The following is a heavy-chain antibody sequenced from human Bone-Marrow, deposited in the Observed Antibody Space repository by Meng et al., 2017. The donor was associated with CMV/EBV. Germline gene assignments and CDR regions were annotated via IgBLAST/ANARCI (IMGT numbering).Heavy chain of an antibody. V-gene: IGHV3-30-3*01. J-gene: IGHJ4*02. Sequence: GESLKISWAASGFTFSSYAMHWVRQAPGTGLEWVALISYDGSNKYYADSVKGRFTISRDNSKNTLYLQMNSLRAEDTAVYYCARLDYYDSSGFDYWGQGTLVTVSS. CDR2: ISYDGSNK. CDR1: GFTFSSYA. D-gene: IGHD3-22*01. CDR3: ARLDYYDSSGFDY.